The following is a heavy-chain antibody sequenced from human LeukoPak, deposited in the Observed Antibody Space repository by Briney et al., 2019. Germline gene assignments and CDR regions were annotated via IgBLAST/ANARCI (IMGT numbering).Heavy chain of an antibody. V-gene: IGHV3-74*03. CDR2: INSDGSTT. CDR1: GLTFSTSW. CDR3: GRDDWGSLNY. D-gene: IGHD7-27*01. J-gene: IGHJ4*02. Sequence: GGSLRLSCAASGLTFSTSWMHWVRQAPGKGLLWVARINSDGSTTTHADSVKGRFTISRDNAKNTLYLQMNSLRAEDTAVYYCGRDDWGSLNYWGQGTLVTVSS.